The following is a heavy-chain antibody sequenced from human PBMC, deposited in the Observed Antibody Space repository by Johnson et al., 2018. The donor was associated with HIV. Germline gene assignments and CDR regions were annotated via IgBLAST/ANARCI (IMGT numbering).Heavy chain of an antibody. V-gene: IGHV3-30*18. Sequence: QVQLVESGGGVVQPGRSLRLSCAASGFTFSSYAMHWVRQAPGKGLEWVAVISYDGGDKYYADSVKGRFTISRDNSKSTLYLQMNSLRPEETAVYYCAKERGAPRSFDIWGQGTMVTVSS. D-gene: IGHD3-10*01. J-gene: IGHJ3*02. CDR1: GFTFSSYA. CDR2: ISYDGGDK. CDR3: AKERGAPRSFDI.